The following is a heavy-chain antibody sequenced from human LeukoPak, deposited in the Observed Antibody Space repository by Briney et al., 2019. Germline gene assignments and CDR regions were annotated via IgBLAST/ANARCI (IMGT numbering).Heavy chain of an antibody. CDR2: ISGSGGST. V-gene: IGHV3-23*01. CDR3: AKGPMIVVVMKSYFDY. J-gene: IGHJ4*02. Sequence: GGSLRLSCAASRFTFSSYAMSWVRQAPGKGLEWVSAISGSGGSTYYADSVKGRFTISRDNSKNTLYLQMNSLRAEDTAVYYCAKGPMIVVVMKSYFDYWGQGTLVTVSS. D-gene: IGHD3-22*01. CDR1: RFTFSSYA.